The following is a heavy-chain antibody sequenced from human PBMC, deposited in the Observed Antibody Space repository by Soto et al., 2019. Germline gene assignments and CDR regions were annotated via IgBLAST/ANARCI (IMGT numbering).Heavy chain of an antibody. CDR2: ISNSGGGT. V-gene: IGHV3-23*01. CDR3: AKEDVGGYYYSGL. Sequence: GGSLRLSCAASGFTFSNYVMSWVRQAPGKGLEWVSSISNSGGGTYYADSVRGRFTISRDNSKNTLYLQMNSLRAEDTAVYYCAKEDVGGYYYSGLWGRGTLVTVPS. CDR1: GFTFSNYV. D-gene: IGHD1-26*01. J-gene: IGHJ4*02.